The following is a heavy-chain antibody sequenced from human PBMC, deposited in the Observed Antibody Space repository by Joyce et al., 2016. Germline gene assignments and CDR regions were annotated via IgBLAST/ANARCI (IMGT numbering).Heavy chain of an antibody. J-gene: IGHJ6*02. CDR3: AKVYLYNSSGSYGMDV. CDR1: GFTFSIFG. Sequence: QMQLVESGGGVVQPGRSLRLSCVAPGFTFSIFGMHWVRQAPGKGLEWMGVTSYDGSNKYYADFVKGRFTISRDNSKNTLYLQMNSLRIEDTAVYYCAKVYLYNSSGSYGMDVWGQGTTVTVS. V-gene: IGHV3-30*18. CDR2: TSYDGSNK. D-gene: IGHD3-22*01.